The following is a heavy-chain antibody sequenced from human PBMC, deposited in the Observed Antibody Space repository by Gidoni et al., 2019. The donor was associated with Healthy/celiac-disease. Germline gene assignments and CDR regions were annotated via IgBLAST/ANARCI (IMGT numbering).Heavy chain of an antibody. Sequence: QRQLVQSGPEGEKPGTSVKVACKASGFTFTSSAMQWVRQARGQRLEWIGWIVVGSGNTNYAQKFQERVTITSDMSTSTAYMELSSLRSEDTAVYYCATGIVGASFDYWGQGTLVTVSS. D-gene: IGHD1-26*01. J-gene: IGHJ4*02. CDR3: ATGIVGASFDY. V-gene: IGHV1-58*02. CDR2: IVVGSGNT. CDR1: GFTFTSSA.